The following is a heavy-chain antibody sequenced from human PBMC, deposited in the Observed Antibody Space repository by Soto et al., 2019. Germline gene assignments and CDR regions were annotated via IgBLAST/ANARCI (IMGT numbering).Heavy chain of an antibody. Sequence: VGSLRLSCASSVFTFSSYGMHCVRQAPGKWLEWVAVISYDGSNKYYADSVKGRFTISRDNSKNTLYLQMNSLRAEDTAVYYCAPRWGTFDYWGQGTLVTVSS. CDR3: APRWGTFDY. D-gene: IGHD3-16*01. V-gene: IGHV3-30*03. J-gene: IGHJ4*02. CDR2: ISYDGSNK. CDR1: VFTFSSYG.